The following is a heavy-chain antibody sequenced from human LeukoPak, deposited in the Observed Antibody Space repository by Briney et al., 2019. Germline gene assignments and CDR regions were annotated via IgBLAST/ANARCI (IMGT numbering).Heavy chain of an antibody. Sequence: PGGSLRLSCAASGFTFSNYAVNWVRQAPGKGLEWVSTISGSGGSTYYADSVKGRFTISRDNSKDTLYLQTSSLRAEDTAVYYCAKDRGRYYDSSGYYWGYYFDSWGQGILVTVST. CDR3: AKDRGRYYDSSGYYWGYYFDS. D-gene: IGHD3-22*01. CDR2: ISGSGGST. V-gene: IGHV3-23*01. J-gene: IGHJ4*02. CDR1: GFTFSNYA.